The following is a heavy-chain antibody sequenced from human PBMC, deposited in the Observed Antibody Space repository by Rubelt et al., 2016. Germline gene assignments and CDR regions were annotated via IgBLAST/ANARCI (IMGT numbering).Heavy chain of an antibody. D-gene: IGHD5-24*01. J-gene: IGHJ6*02. V-gene: IGHV4-34*01. Sequence: QVQLQQWGAGLLKPSETLSLTCAVFGGSFSGYYWTWIRQPPGKGLEWIGDINHSGSANYNLSLKSRLHISVDKSKKQCTLRISSGTAAAKAVYYCARDKLPRYGMDVWGQGTTVTVSS. CDR2: INHSGSA. CDR1: GGSFSGYY. CDR3: ARDKLPRYGMDV.